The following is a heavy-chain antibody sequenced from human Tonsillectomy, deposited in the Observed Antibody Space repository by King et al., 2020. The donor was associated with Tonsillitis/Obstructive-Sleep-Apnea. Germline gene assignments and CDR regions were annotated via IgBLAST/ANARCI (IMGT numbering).Heavy chain of an antibody. CDR2: IFYSGST. V-gene: IGHV4-59*01. CDR3: ARDHCSSTSCYGNYYYMDV. Sequence: QLQLQESGPGLVKPSETLSLTCTVSGGSISSYYWSWIRQPPGKGLEWIGYIFYSGSTNYNPSLKSRVTISVDTSKNQFSLKLSSVTAADTAVYYCARDHCSSTSCYGNYYYMDVWGKGTTVTVSS. CDR1: GGSISSYY. J-gene: IGHJ6*03. D-gene: IGHD2-2*01.